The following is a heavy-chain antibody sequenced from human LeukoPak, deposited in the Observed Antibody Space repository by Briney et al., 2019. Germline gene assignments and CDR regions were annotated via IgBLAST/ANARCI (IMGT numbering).Heavy chain of an antibody. Sequence: ASVKVSCKASGYTFTSYDVNWVRQATGQGLEWMGWMNPNSGNTGYAQKFQGRVTMTRNTSISTAYMELSSLRSEDPAVYYCARGDSSGYYYVGTTDYWGQGTLVTVSS. CDR1: GYTFTSYD. J-gene: IGHJ4*02. V-gene: IGHV1-8*01. D-gene: IGHD3-22*01. CDR3: ARGDSSGYYYVGTTDY. CDR2: MNPNSGNT.